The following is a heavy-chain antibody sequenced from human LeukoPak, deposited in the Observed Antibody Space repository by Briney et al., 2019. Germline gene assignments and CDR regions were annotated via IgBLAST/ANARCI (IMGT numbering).Heavy chain of an antibody. CDR3: AKGMEQWLVTELDY. Sequence: PGRSLRLSCAASGFTFSSYAMHWVRQAPGKGLEWVAVISYDGSNKYYADSVKGRFTISRDNSKNTLYLQMNSLRAEDTAVYYCAKGMEQWLVTELDYWGQGTLVTVSS. D-gene: IGHD6-19*01. CDR1: GFTFSSYA. CDR2: ISYDGSNK. V-gene: IGHV3-30*04. J-gene: IGHJ4*02.